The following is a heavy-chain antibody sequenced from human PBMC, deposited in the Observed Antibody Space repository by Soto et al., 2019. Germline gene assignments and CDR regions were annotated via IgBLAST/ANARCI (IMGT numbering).Heavy chain of an antibody. CDR2: IYYSGST. D-gene: IGHD3-3*01. J-gene: IGHJ6*02. CDR3: ARGEFGFWSGHSNHYYYYGMDV. Sequence: PSETLSLTCTVSGGSISSYYWSWIRQPPGKGLEWIGYIYYSGSTNYNPSLKSRVTISVDTSKNQFSLKLSSVTAADTAVYYCARGEFGFWSGHSNHYYYYGMDVWGQGTTVTVSS. V-gene: IGHV4-59*01. CDR1: GGSISSYY.